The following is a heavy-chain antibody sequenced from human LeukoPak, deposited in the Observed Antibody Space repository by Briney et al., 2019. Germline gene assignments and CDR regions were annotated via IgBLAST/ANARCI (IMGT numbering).Heavy chain of an antibody. V-gene: IGHV3-30-3*01. D-gene: IGHD3-10*01. Sequence: PGGSLRLSCAAPGFTFSSYAMHWVRQAPGKGLEWVAVISYDGSNKYYADSVKGRFTISRDNSKNTLYLQMNSLRAADTAVYYCARDYFYGSGSYDPYFDYWGQGTLVTVSS. CDR1: GFTFSSYA. CDR3: ARDYFYGSGSYDPYFDY. J-gene: IGHJ4*02. CDR2: ISYDGSNK.